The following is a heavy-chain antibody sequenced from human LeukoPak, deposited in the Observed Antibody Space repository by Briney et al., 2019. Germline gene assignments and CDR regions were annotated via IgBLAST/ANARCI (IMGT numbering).Heavy chain of an antibody. V-gene: IGHV4-4*07. Sequence: SETLSLTCFVSGGSITRYHWSLIRQPAGKGLEWIGQIHTSGSTNYNPSLKSRVAMSIDTSKNQFSLELSSVTAADTSVYYCAGRAQTTGWSFGYWGQGALVTVSS. CDR2: IHTSGST. D-gene: IGHD6-19*01. CDR3: AGRAQTTGWSFGY. CDR1: GGSITRYH. J-gene: IGHJ4*02.